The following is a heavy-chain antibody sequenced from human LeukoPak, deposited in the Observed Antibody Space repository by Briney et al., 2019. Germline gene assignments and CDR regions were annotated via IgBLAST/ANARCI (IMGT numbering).Heavy chain of an antibody. J-gene: IGHJ4*02. Sequence: SVKVSCKTSGYTFTSYGISWVRQAPGQGLEWMGGIIPIFGTANYAQKFQGRVTITADESTSTAYMELSSLRSEDTAVYYCAREAVVGATGYFDYWGQGTLVTVSS. CDR2: IIPIFGTA. CDR3: AREAVVGATGYFDY. D-gene: IGHD1-26*01. V-gene: IGHV1-69*13. CDR1: GYTFTSYG.